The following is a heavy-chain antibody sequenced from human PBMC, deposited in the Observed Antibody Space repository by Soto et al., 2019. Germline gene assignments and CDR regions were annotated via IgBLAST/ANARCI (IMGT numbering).Heavy chain of an antibody. CDR1: GFTFSNSW. J-gene: IGHJ4*02. D-gene: IGHD1-26*01. CDR2: INSDGTSA. V-gene: IGHV3-74*01. Sequence: EVQLVESGGGLVQPGGSLRLSCAVSGFTFSNSWMHWVRQAPGKGLVWVSHINSDGTSASYADSVKGRFTISRDNTKNTLYLQMNSLRDDDTAVYYCARSGGWEELRGLDYWGQVTLLTVSS. CDR3: ARSGGWEELRGLDY.